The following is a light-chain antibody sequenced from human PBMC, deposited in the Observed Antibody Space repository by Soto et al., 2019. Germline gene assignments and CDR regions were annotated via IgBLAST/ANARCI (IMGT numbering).Light chain of an antibody. CDR1: SSDVGSCNC. J-gene: IGLJ3*02. V-gene: IGLV2-23*02. CDR2: EVN. Sequence: QSALTQPASVSGSPGQSITISCTGTSSDVGSCNCVSWYQQHPGKAPTLMIYEVNKRPSGVSNRFSGSKSGNTASLTISGLQAEDEADYYCCSSVGSPNWVFGGRTKLTVL. CDR3: CSSVGSPNWV.